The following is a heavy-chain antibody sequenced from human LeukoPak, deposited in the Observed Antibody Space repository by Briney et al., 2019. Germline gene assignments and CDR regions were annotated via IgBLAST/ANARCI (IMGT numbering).Heavy chain of an antibody. V-gene: IGHV3-66*01. CDR1: GFTVSSNH. J-gene: IGHJ4*02. Sequence: PGGSLRLSCAASGFTVSSNHMNWVRQAPGKGLEWVSIIYTGGTTHYADSLKGRFTISRDDSQNTLDLQMNSLRAEDTAVYYCARDSSSHYSDYWGQGTLVTVSS. CDR2: IYTGGTT. CDR3: ARDSSSHYSDY. D-gene: IGHD6-6*01.